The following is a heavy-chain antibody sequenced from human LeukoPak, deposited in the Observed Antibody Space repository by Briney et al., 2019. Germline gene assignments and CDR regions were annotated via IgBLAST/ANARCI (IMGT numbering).Heavy chain of an antibody. V-gene: IGHV1-18*01. CDR1: GYTFTSYG. J-gene: IGHJ3*02. CDR2: ISAYNGNT. D-gene: IGHD6-19*01. Sequence: GASVKVSCKASGYTFTSYGISWVRQAHGQGFEWMGWISAYNGNTNYAQKLQGRVTMTTDTSTSTAYMELRSLRSDDTAVYYCARGSFGSGWPDAFDIWGQGTMVTVSS. CDR3: ARGSFGSGWPDAFDI.